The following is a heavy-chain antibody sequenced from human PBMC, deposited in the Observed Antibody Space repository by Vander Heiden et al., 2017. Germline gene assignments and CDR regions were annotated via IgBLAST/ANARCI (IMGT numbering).Heavy chain of an antibody. CDR2: INTGGGST. D-gene: IGHD2-21*01. J-gene: IGHJ6*02. Sequence: QVQLMQSGAELKKPGATLKASCKASGYTFTTYYIHWVRQAPGQGLEWMGLINTGGGSTSYAHKFQGRVTMTRDTSTSTAYMELSNVRSEDTAVYYCARVQRGYSYGMDVWGQGTTVTVSS. CDR1: GYTFTTYY. V-gene: IGHV1-46*01. CDR3: ARVQRGYSYGMDV.